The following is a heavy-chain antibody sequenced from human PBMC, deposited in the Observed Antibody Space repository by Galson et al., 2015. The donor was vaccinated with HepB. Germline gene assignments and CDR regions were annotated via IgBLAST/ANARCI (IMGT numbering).Heavy chain of an antibody. D-gene: IGHD4-11*01. CDR2: FDPEGGET. J-gene: IGHJ5*02. CDR1: GYTLTDLS. V-gene: IGHV1-24*01. Sequence: SVRVSCKVSGYTLTDLSMNWVRQAPGKGLEWMGGFDPEGGETIYAQKFQGRVTITEDTSKDTVYMEMNSLRSEDTAVYYCATASDYSYGPNWFDPWGQGTLVTVSS. CDR3: ATASDYSYGPNWFDP.